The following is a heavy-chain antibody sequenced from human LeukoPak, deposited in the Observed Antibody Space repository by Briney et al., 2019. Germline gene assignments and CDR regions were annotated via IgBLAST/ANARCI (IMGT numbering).Heavy chain of an antibody. D-gene: IGHD1-26*01. V-gene: IGHV3-9*01. J-gene: IGHJ4*02. CDR1: GFTFDRYA. CDR2: IGWNPISF. CDR3: TKGRNSGSFYRGWGGEFDY. Sequence: SLRLSYATSGFTFDRYAMHWVRRAPGKGLEWVSGIGWNPISFDYAYSVKGRFTISRDNAKKSLYLQMNSLRPEDTALYYCTKGRNSGSFYRGWGGEFDYWGQGILVTVSS.